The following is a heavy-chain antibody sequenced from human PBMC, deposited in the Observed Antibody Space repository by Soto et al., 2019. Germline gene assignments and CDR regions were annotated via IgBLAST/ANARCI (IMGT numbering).Heavy chain of an antibody. D-gene: IGHD6-13*01. J-gene: IGHJ6*02. V-gene: IGHV4-59*01. Sequence: PSETLPLTCTVSGGSISDYCWSWIRQPPGKGLEWIGYIHSSGRTNYNPSLKSRVTISVDTSKNQFSVKLNSVTAADTAVYFCARDRRTTAAGTSLGMDVWGQGTTVTVSS. CDR2: IHSSGRT. CDR1: GGSISDYC. CDR3: ARDRRTTAAGTSLGMDV.